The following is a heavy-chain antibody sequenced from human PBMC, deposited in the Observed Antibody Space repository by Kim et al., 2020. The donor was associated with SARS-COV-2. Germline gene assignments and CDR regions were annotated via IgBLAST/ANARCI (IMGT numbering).Heavy chain of an antibody. D-gene: IGHD6-19*01. CDR1: GGSISSSGNY. V-gene: IGHV4-39*01. J-gene: IGHJ5*02. Sequence: SETLSLTCTVSGGSISSSGNYWGWIRQPPGMGLEWIGTIYYSGTTYYNPSLKSRVTISVDLSKNQFSLNLTSVTAADTAVYIAVASPGLYNWFDPWGQGTLVTVSS. CDR2: IYYSGTT. CDR3: VASPGLYNWFDP.